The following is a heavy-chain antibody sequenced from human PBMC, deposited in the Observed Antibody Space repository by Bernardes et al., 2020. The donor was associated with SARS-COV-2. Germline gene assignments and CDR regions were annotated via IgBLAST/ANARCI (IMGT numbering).Heavy chain of an antibody. Sequence: GGSLRLSCGASGFNISNYWMSWVRQAPGKGLEWVANIKQDGSQKYYVDSVKGRFTISRDNANNSLYLQMSSLRVEDTAVFYCARDSGLRSFDIWGQGAMVTVSS. J-gene: IGHJ3*02. CDR1: GFNISNYW. CDR2: IKQDGSQK. D-gene: IGHD3-16*01. V-gene: IGHV3-7*01. CDR3: ARDSGLRSFDI.